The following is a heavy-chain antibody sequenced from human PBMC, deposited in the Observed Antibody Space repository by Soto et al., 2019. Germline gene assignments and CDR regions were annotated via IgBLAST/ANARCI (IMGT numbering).Heavy chain of an antibody. CDR1: GFTVSTKY. CDR3: ARDPWAADY. D-gene: IGHD3-16*01. Sequence: GGSLRLSCAASGFTVSTKYMSWVRQAPGKGLEWVSVIYSGGSTFYADSVRGRFTISRDNSKDTVNLQMNSLRAEDTAVYYCARDPWAADYWGQGTLVTVSS. CDR2: IYSGGST. J-gene: IGHJ4*02. V-gene: IGHV3-66*01.